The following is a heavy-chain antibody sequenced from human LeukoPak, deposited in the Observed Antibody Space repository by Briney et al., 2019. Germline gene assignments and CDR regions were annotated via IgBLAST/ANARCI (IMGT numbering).Heavy chain of an antibody. Sequence: ASMQVSCKASGHSFNAYYIHWVRQAPGQGLQWMGRIDPISGDTKYTQKFQGRVSMTRDTSISTAYMELSRLTSDDTAVYYCATFTAPRSAFDLWGQGTMVTVSS. J-gene: IGHJ3*01. CDR2: IDPISGDT. D-gene: IGHD3-16*01. V-gene: IGHV1-2*06. CDR3: ATFTAPRSAFDL. CDR1: GHSFNAYY.